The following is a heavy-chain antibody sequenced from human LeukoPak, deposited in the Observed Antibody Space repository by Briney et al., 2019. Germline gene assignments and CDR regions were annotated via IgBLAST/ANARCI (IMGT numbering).Heavy chain of an antibody. Sequence: SETLSLTCTVSGGSISSSSYYWSWIRQPPGKGLEWIGSIYYSGSTYYNPSLKSRVTISVDTSKNQFSLKLSSVTAADTAVYYCARLVAAPYYYYYYMDVWGKGTTVTVSS. CDR3: ARLVAAPYYYYYYMDV. CDR1: GGSISSSSYY. CDR2: IYYSGST. D-gene: IGHD2-15*01. J-gene: IGHJ6*03. V-gene: IGHV4-39*07.